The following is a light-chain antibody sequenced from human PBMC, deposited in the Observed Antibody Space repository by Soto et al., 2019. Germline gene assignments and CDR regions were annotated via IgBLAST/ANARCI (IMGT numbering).Light chain of an antibody. CDR2: GAS. CDR3: QQYNDWPLT. V-gene: IGKV3-15*01. J-gene: IGKJ4*01. CDR1: QTISNN. Sequence: EVVMTQSPATLSVSPGERGTLSCRASQTISNNLAWYQQRPGQAPRLLIHGASTRATGIPARFSGSGSGTEFTLTISSLQSEDFAVYCCQQYNDWPLTFGGGTNVEIK.